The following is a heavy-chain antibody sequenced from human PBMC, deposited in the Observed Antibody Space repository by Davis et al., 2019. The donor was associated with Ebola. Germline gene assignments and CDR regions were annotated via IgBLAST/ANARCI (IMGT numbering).Heavy chain of an antibody. D-gene: IGHD3-22*01. Sequence: MPSETLSLTCTVSGGSISSSNYYWGWIRQPPGKGLEWIGSIYSSGSTYYNPSLKSRVTISVDTSKNQFSLKLSSVTAADTAVYYCARGSYYDIEHWFDPWGQGTLVTVSS. CDR3: ARGSYYDIEHWFDP. CDR2: IYSSGST. CDR1: GGSISSSNYY. J-gene: IGHJ5*02. V-gene: IGHV4-39*01.